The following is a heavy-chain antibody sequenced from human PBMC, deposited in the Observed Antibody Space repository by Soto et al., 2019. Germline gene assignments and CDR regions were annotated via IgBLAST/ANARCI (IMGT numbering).Heavy chain of an antibody. V-gene: IGHV4-34*01. CDR2: INHSGST. CDR1: GGSFSGYY. Sequence: ETLSLTSAVYGGSFSGYYWGRIRQPPGKGLEGIGEINHSGSTNYNPSLKSRVTISVDTSRNQFSLKLSYVTAADTAVYYCARWNPYQLLSHYYYGMDVWGQGTTVTVSS. CDR3: ARWNPYQLLSHYYYGMDV. J-gene: IGHJ6*02. D-gene: IGHD2-2*01.